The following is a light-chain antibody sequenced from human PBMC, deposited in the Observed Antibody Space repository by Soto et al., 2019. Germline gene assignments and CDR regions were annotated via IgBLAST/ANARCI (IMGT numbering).Light chain of an antibody. CDR2: AAS. CDR3: QQYYSYWYT. J-gene: IGKJ2*01. V-gene: IGKV1-8*01. Sequence: IQMTQSPSSLSASVGDRVTITCRASQGISSYLAWYQQKPGKAPKLLIYAASTLQSGVPSRFSGSGSGTDFTLTISCLQSEDFATYYCQQYYSYWYTFGQGTKVDIK. CDR1: QGISSY.